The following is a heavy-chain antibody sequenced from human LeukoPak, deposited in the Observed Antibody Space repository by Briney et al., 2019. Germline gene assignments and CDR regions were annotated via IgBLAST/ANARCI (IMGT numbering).Heavy chain of an antibody. CDR3: ARYGDYGSDDAFDI. V-gene: IGHV4-59*01. CDR2: IYYSGST. CDR1: GGSISSYY. D-gene: IGHD4-17*01. Sequence: SETLSLTCTVSGGSISSYYWSWIRQPPGKGLEWIGYIYYSGSTNYNPSLKSRVTISVDTSKNQVSLKLSSVTAADTAVYYCARYGDYGSDDAFDIWGQGTMVTVSS. J-gene: IGHJ3*02.